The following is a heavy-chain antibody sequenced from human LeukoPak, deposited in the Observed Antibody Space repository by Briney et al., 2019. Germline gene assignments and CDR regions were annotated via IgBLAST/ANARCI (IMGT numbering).Heavy chain of an antibody. CDR3: AKGGEQVSHFDY. V-gene: IGHV3-23*01. J-gene: IGHJ4*02. D-gene: IGHD3-16*01. CDR1: GFTLRNYA. CDR2: ISGSVGST. Sequence: GGSLRLSCAASGFTLRNYAMSWVRQAPGKGLEWVSTISGSVGSTYYADSVKGRFTISRGNSKNTLYLQMNSLRAEDTAVYYCAKGGEQVSHFDYWGQGTLVTVSS.